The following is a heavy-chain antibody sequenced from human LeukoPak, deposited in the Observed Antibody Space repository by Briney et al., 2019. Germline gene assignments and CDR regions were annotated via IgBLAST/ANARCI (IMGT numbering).Heavy chain of an antibody. Sequence: GGSLRLSCAASGFSFSSYAMSWVRQAPGKGLEWVSRISFSGGSRHDADSVKGRFTISRDNSKNTLYLQMNSLRAEDTAIYYCAKQNDSSGSFFDYWGQGTLVTVSS. D-gene: IGHD3-22*01. V-gene: IGHV3-23*01. CDR3: AKQNDSSGSFFDY. J-gene: IGHJ4*02. CDR2: ISFSGGSR. CDR1: GFSFSSYA.